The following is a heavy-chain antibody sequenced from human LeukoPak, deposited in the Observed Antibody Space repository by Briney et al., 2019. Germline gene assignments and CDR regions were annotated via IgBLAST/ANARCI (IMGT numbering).Heavy chain of an antibody. CDR2: IYYSGST. CDR3: ARDEWELLRSKAFDL. CDR1: GGSISSSTYY. V-gene: IGHV4-39*07. Sequence: SETLSLTCTVSGGSISSSTYYWGWIRQPPGKGLEWIGSIYYSGSTYYNPSLKSRVTISMDTSKNQFSLKLTSVTAADTAVYYCARDEWELLRSKAFDLWGQGTMVTVSS. J-gene: IGHJ3*01. D-gene: IGHD1-26*01.